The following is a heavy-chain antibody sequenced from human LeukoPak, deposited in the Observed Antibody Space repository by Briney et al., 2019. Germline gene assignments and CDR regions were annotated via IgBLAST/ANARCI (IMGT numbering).Heavy chain of an antibody. D-gene: IGHD3-3*01. V-gene: IGHV1-69*05. CDR1: GGTFSSYA. Sequence: SVEVSCKASGGTFSSYAISWVRQAPGQGLEWMGRIIPIFGTANYAQKFQGRVTITTDESTSTAYMELSSLRSEDTAVYYCARSSVAISTGIKVDYWGQGTLVTVSS. J-gene: IGHJ4*02. CDR3: ARSSVAISTGIKVDY. CDR2: IIPIFGTA.